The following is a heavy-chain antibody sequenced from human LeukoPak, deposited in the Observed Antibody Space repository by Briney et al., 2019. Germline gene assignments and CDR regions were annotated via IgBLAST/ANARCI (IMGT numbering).Heavy chain of an antibody. J-gene: IGHJ5*02. Sequence: RASVKVSCKASGYTFTGYYMHWVRQAPGQGPEWMGRFNPNNGVPNYAQKFQGRVTMTRDTAISTFYMELSSLRSDDTAVYFCAREVGYSSSYYGRFDPWGQGTLVIVSS. CDR2: FNPNNGVP. CDR3: AREVGYSSSYYGRFDP. CDR1: GYTFTGYY. D-gene: IGHD2-2*01. V-gene: IGHV1-2*06.